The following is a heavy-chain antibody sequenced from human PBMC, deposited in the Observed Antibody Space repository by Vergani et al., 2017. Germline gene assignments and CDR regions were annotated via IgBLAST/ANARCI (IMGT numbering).Heavy chain of an antibody. Sequence: EVQLVESGGGLVQPGGSLRLSCAASGFTFSSYSMNWVRQAPGKGLEWVSYISSSSSTIYYADSVKGRFTISRDNAKNSLYLQMNSLRDEDTAVYYCARERTLLGATAGMDVWGQGTTVTVSS. CDR1: GFTFSSYS. D-gene: IGHD1-26*01. V-gene: IGHV3-48*02. J-gene: IGHJ6*02. CDR2: ISSSSSTI. CDR3: ARERTLLGATAGMDV.